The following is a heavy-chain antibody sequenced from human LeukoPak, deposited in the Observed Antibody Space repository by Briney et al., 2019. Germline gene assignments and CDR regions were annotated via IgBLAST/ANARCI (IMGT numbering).Heavy chain of an antibody. Sequence: SETLSLTCTVSGGSISSGGYYWSWIRQHPGKGLEWIGYIYYSGSTYYNPSLKSRVTISVDTSKNQFSLKLSSVTAADTAVYYCARVLLRSNVGWWELLGWYFDLWGRGTLVTVSS. V-gene: IGHV4-31*03. CDR2: IYYSGST. D-gene: IGHD1-26*01. CDR1: GGSISSGGYY. J-gene: IGHJ2*01. CDR3: ARVLLRSNVGWWELLGWYFDL.